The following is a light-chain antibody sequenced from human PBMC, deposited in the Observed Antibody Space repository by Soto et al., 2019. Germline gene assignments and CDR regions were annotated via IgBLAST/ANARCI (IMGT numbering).Light chain of an antibody. CDR2: DAS. CDR1: QSISNY. V-gene: IGKV1-39*01. Sequence: DIQMTQSPSSLSASVGDRVTITCRASQSISNYLNWYQQKPGKAPNLLIYDASSLQSGVPSRFSGSGSGTDFTLPISSLQPEDFATYYCQQTHSTPPGNFGQGTKVDIK. J-gene: IGKJ2*01. CDR3: QQTHSTPPGN.